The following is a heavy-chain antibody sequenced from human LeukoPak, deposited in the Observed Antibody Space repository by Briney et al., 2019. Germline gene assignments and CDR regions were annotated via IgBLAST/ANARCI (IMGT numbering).Heavy chain of an antibody. CDR1: GGTFSSYT. CDR2: IIRILGIA. D-gene: IGHD3-22*01. CDR3: ARDFVLDQPLSDYYDSSTQVYYYYGMDV. Sequence: SVKVSCKASGGTFSSYTISWVRQAPGQGLEWMGRIIRILGIANYAQKFQGRVTITADKSTSTAYMELSSLRSEDTAVYYCARDFVLDQPLSDYYDSSTQVYYYYGMDVWGQGTTVTVSS. V-gene: IGHV1-69*04. J-gene: IGHJ6*02.